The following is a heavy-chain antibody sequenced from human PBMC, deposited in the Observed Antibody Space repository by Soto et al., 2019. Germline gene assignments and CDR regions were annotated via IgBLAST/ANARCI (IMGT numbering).Heavy chain of an antibody. J-gene: IGHJ6*02. CDR1: GLSLRTSGVG. Sequence: QVTLKESGPTLVKPTQTLKLTCTVTGLSLRTSGVGVGWVRQPPGKALEWLELLFWDDDKRYSPSLRSRLTIAKDISEKQVVLTMTNMDTVDTATYYCVQSRCGGDCLEIYSSHAYNGLDVWGQGTTVTVSS. V-gene: IGHV2-5*02. D-gene: IGHD2-21*02. CDR2: LFWDDDK. CDR3: VQSRCGGDCLEIYSSHAYNGLDV.